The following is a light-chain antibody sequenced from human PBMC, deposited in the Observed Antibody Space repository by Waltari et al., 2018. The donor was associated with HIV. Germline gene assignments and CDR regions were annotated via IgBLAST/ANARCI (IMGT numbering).Light chain of an antibody. CDR3: GTWDSSLSAV. J-gene: IGLJ3*02. V-gene: IGLV1-51*01. Sequence: QSVLTQPPSVSAAPGQTVTISCPGRGSNLGGNEVTWYQQLPGTAPKLLIYDNNKRSSGIPDRFSGSKSGTSATLGITGLQTGDEADYYCGTWDSSLSAVFGGGTKVTV. CDR2: DNN. CDR1: GSNLGGNE.